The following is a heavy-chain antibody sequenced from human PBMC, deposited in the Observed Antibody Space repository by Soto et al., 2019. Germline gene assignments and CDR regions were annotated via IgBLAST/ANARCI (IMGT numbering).Heavy chain of an antibody. CDR1: GYCFTNQA. J-gene: IGHJ6*02. CDR2: ISGRSGNS. CDR3: ARGYDSSAYFYPLGDGMDV. V-gene: IGHV1-18*01. D-gene: IGHD6-19*01. Sequence: XSVKVSCKTSGYCFTNQAINWVRQAPGQGLEWVGWISGRSGNSNSAETVRGRVTMTTDTSTATAYLELRALTTDDTAVYYCARGYDSSAYFYPLGDGMDVWGQGTTVTVSS.